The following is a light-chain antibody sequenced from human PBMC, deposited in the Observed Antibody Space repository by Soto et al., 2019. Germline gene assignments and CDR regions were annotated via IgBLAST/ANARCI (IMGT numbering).Light chain of an antibody. CDR3: QQSYSTPLFT. CDR1: QSISNY. CDR2: AAY. Sequence: DIQMTQSPSSLSASVGDRVTITCRASQSISNYLNWYQQKPGKAPKLLIYAAYSLQSGVPSRFSGSGSGTDFTLTISSLQPDDFATYYCQQSYSTPLFTFGPGTKVDI. V-gene: IGKV1-39*01. J-gene: IGKJ3*01.